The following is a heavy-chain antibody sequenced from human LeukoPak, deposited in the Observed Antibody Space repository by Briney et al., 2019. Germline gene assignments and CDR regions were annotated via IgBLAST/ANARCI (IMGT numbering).Heavy chain of an antibody. CDR2: IRYDGSNK. Sequence: GGSLRLSCAPSGFTFSSYGMHWVRQAPGKGLEWVAFIRYDGSNKYYADSVKGRFTISRDNSKNTLYLQMNSLRAEDTAVYYCARGEDSSGYRNWFDPWGQGTLVTVSS. D-gene: IGHD3-22*01. CDR3: ARGEDSSGYRNWFDP. CDR1: GFTFSSYG. J-gene: IGHJ5*02. V-gene: IGHV3-30*02.